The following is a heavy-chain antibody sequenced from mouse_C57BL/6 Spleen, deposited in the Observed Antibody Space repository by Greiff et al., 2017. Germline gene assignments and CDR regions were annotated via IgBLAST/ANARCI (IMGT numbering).Heavy chain of an antibody. V-gene: IGHV1-18*01. CDR3: ARRRYYYGSRYYAMDY. CDR1: GYTFTDYN. D-gene: IGHD1-1*01. CDR2: INPNNGGT. J-gene: IGHJ4*01. Sequence: EVQLQQSGPELVKPGASVKIPCKASGYTFTDYNMDWVKQSHGKSLEWIGDINPNNGGTIYNQKFKGKATLTVDKSSSTAYMELRSLTSEDTAVYYCARRRYYYGSRYYAMDYWGQGTSVTVSS.